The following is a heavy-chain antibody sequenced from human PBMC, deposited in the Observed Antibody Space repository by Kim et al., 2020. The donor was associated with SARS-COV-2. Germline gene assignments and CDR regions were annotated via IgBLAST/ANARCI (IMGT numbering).Heavy chain of an antibody. V-gene: IGHV4-39*01. D-gene: IGHD6-13*01. CDR1: GGSISSSSYY. CDR2: IYYSGST. J-gene: IGHJ4*02. Sequence: SETLSLTCTVSGGSISSSSYYWGWIRQPPGKGLEWIGSIYYSGSTYYNPSLKSRVTISVDTSKNQFSLKLSSVTAADTAVYYCARRLIAAAALDYWGQGTLVTVSS. CDR3: ARRLIAAAALDY.